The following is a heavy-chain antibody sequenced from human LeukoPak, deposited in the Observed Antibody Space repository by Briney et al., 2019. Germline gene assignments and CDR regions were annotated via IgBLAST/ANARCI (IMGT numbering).Heavy chain of an antibody. CDR1: GDSMINYH. V-gene: IGHV4-59*01. CDR2: ISYSGTT. Sequence: PSETLSLTCSVSGDSMINYHWTWIRQPPGKELEWIGSISYSGTTNYNPSLNSRVTMSVDTSKKQFSLRLNSVTAADTAVYYCVRSGLVRGVSTWGQGTLVTVSS. J-gene: IGHJ4*02. CDR3: VRSGLVRGVST. D-gene: IGHD3-10*01.